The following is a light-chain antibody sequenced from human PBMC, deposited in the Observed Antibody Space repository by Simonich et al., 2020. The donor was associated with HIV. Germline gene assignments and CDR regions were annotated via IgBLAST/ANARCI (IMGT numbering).Light chain of an antibody. CDR1: QSLLHSDGKTY. Sequence: DIVMTQTPLSLSVTPGQPASISCKSSQSLLHSDGKTYLYWYLQKPGQSPQLLMYEVSNRFSGVPDRFSCSGSGTDFTLKISRVEAEDVGVYYCMQSIQLPLTFGGGTKVEIK. CDR3: MQSIQLPLT. CDR2: EVS. J-gene: IGKJ4*01. V-gene: IGKV2D-29*02.